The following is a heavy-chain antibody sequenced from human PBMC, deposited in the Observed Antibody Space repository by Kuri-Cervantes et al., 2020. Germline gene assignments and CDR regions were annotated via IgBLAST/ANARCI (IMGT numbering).Heavy chain of an antibody. J-gene: IGHJ6*02. V-gene: IGHV3-33*08. Sequence: GESLKISCAASGFTFDDYAMHWVRQAPGKGLEWVAVIWYDGSNKYYADSVKGRFTISRDNSKNTLYLQMNSLGAEDTAVYYCARDSGTMVRGVIWGMDVWGQGTTVTVSS. CDR1: GFTFDDYA. D-gene: IGHD3-10*01. CDR2: IWYDGSNK. CDR3: ARDSGTMVRGVIWGMDV.